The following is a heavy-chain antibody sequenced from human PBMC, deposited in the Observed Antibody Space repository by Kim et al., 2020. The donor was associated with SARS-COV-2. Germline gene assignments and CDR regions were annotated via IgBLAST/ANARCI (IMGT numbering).Heavy chain of an antibody. CDR3: TTEMVREGRFDY. Sequence: GGSLRLSCAASGFTFSNAWMSWVRQAPGKGLEWVGRIKSKTDGGTTDYAAPVKGRFTISRDDSKNTLYLQMNSLKTEDTAVYYCTTEMVREGRFDYWGQGTLVTVSS. V-gene: IGHV3-15*01. D-gene: IGHD3-10*01. CDR2: IKSKTDGGTT. J-gene: IGHJ4*02. CDR1: GFTFSNAW.